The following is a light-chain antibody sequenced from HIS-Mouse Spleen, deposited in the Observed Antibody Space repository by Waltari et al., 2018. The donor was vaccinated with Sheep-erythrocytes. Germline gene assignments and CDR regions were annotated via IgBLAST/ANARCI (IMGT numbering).Light chain of an antibody. V-gene: IGLV2-23*01. CDR1: RSDVGSYTL. CDR2: EGS. J-gene: IGLJ3*02. CDR3: CSYAGSSTPWV. Sequence: QSALTQPASVSGSPGQSIPIPCTGTRSDVGSYTLVSWYQQHPGKAPKLMIYEGSKRPSGVSNCFAGSKSGNTASLTISGLQAEDEADYYCCSYAGSSTPWVFGGGTKLTVL.